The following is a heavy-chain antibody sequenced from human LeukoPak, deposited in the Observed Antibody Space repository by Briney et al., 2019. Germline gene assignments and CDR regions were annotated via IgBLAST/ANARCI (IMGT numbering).Heavy chain of an antibody. CDR3: ARPKYCSSTSCFDFDY. D-gene: IGHD2-2*01. CDR1: GFTFSSYA. V-gene: IGHV3-64*01. J-gene: IGHJ4*02. Sequence: GGSLRLSCAASGFTFSSYAMHWVRQAPGKGLEYVSAISSNGGSTYYANSVKGRFTISRDNSKNTLYLQMGSLRAEDMAVYYCARPKYCSSTSCFDFDYWGQGTLVSLSS. CDR2: ISSNGGST.